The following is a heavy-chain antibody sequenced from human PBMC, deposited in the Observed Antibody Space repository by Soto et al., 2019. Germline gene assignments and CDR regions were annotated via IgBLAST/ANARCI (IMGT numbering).Heavy chain of an antibody. J-gene: IGHJ6*02. CDR3: ARHVYYYDSSGYYLAYYYYGMDV. Sequence: PGESLKISCKGSGYSFTSYWIGWVRQMPGKGLEWMGIIYPGDSDTRYSPSFQGQVTISADKSISTAYLQWSSLKASDTAMYYCARHVYYYDSSGYYLAYYYYGMDVWGQGTTVTVS. CDR2: IYPGDSDT. CDR1: GYSFTSYW. D-gene: IGHD3-22*01. V-gene: IGHV5-51*01.